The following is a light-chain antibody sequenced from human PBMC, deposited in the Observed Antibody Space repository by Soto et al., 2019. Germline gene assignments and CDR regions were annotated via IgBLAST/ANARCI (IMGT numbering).Light chain of an antibody. CDR3: QGRSGWTALT. CDR2: GAS. J-gene: IGKJ4*01. Sequence: EIVLTQSPGTLSLSPGERATLSCRASQSVSSSYLAWYQQKPGQAPRLLIYGASSRPTGLPDRFSGSGSGTDFNLTISRLEPEDFAVYYCQGRSGWTALTFGGGTRVEIK. CDR1: QSVSSSY. V-gene: IGKV3-20*01.